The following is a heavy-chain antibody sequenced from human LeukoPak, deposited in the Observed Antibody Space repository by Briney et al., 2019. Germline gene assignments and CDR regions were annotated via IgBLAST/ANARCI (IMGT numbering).Heavy chain of an antibody. CDR2: INHSGST. D-gene: IGHD2-21*01. J-gene: IGHJ6*03. CDR3: ARSNKIIPPRDV. CDR1: GGSFSGYY. Sequence: ASETLSLTCAVYGGSFSGYYWSWIRQPPGKGLEWIGEINHSGSTNYNPSLKSRVTISVDTSKNQFSLKPSSVTAADTAVYYCARSNKIIPPRDVGGKGPTV. V-gene: IGHV4-34*01.